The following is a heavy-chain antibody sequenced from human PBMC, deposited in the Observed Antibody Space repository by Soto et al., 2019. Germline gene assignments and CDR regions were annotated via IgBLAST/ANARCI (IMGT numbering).Heavy chain of an antibody. J-gene: IGHJ4*02. CDR3: AKALAGGGSCYNY. D-gene: IGHD2-15*01. CDR1: GFTFSSYA. Sequence: GGSLRLTCAASGFTFSSYAMSWVRQAPGKGLEWVSAISGSGGSTYYADSVKGRFTISRDNSKNTLYLQMNSLRAEDTAVYYCAKALAGGGSCYNYWGQGTLVTVSS. CDR2: ISGSGGST. V-gene: IGHV3-23*01.